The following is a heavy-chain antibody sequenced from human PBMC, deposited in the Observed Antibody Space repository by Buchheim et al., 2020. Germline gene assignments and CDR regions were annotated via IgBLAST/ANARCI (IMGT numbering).Heavy chain of an antibody. CDR1: GGSITSGSHF. CDR3: VRPTYYDFLSGDGDSRPFRFDP. D-gene: IGHD3-3*01. J-gene: IGHJ5*02. CDR2: FYYTGST. V-gene: IGHV4-39*01. Sequence: QVQLQESGPGLVKPSETLSLICTVSGGSITSGSHFWSWIRQPPGKGLEWIGSFYYTGSTYSNPSLNSRVTISVDPSRHQVSLRLTSVTAADTAVYYCVRPTYYDFLSGDGDSRPFRFDPLGQGTL.